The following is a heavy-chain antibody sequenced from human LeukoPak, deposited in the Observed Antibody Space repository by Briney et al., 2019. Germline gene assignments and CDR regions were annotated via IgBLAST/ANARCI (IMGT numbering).Heavy chain of an antibody. CDR1: GGSISSGGYY. D-gene: IGHD3-22*01. J-gene: IGHJ5*02. V-gene: IGHV4-31*03. CDR3: ARAPYYYDSSGYTNWFDP. Sequence: SETLSLTCTVSGGSISSGGYYWSWIRQHPGKGLEWIGYIYYSGSTYYNPSLKSRVTISVDTSKNQFSLKLSSVTAADTAVYYCARAPYYYDSSGYTNWFDPWGQGTLVTVSS. CDR2: IYYSGST.